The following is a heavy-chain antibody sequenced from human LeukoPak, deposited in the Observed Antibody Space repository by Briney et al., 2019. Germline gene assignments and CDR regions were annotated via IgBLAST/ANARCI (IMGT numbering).Heavy chain of an antibody. CDR1: GLTFSSYG. Sequence: GGSLRLSCAASGLTFSSYGMHWVRQAPGKGLEWVAFIHYDGSNKYYADSVKGRFTISRDNSKNTLFLQMNGLRAEDTAVYYCAKAWEPKFGFDYWGQGTLVTVSS. V-gene: IGHV3-30*02. J-gene: IGHJ4*02. D-gene: IGHD1-26*01. CDR2: IHYDGSNK. CDR3: AKAWEPKFGFDY.